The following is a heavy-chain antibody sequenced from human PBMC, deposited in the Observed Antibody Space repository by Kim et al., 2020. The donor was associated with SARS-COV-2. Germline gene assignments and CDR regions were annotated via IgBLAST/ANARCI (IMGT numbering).Heavy chain of an antibody. V-gene: IGHV3-23*01. CDR1: GFTFSSYA. D-gene: IGHD4-17*01. CDR3: AKDLDGDYYYYGMDV. CDR2: ISGSGGST. Sequence: GGSLRLSCAASGFTFSSYAMSWVRQAPGKGLEWVSSISGSGGSTYYADSVKGRFTISRDNSKNTLYLQMNSLRAEDTAVYYCAKDLDGDYYYYGMDVWGLGTPVTVSS. J-gene: IGHJ6*02.